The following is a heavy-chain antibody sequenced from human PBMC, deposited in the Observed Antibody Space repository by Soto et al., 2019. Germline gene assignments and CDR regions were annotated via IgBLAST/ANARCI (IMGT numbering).Heavy chain of an antibody. Sequence: QVQLVQSGAEVKKPESSVKVSCKASGGTFSSYAISWMRQAPGQGLEWMGGIIPIFGTANYAQKFQGRVTITADESTSTAYMELSSLRSEDTAVYYCARQRFLEWLWYGMDVWGQGTTVTVSS. CDR2: IIPIFGTA. J-gene: IGHJ6*02. CDR1: GGTFSSYA. CDR3: ARQRFLEWLWYGMDV. D-gene: IGHD3-3*01. V-gene: IGHV1-69*01.